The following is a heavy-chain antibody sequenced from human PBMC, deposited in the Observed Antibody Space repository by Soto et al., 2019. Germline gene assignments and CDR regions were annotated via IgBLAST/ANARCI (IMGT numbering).Heavy chain of an antibody. V-gene: IGHV4-39*01. J-gene: IGHJ6*02. D-gene: IGHD3-9*01. Sequence: SETLSLTCTVSGDSVSSDIYYWDWIRQHPGRGLEWIGTIYYSGSTNYNPSLESRVTISIDTSKNQFSLELTSVTAADMAFYYCAGRGTGIGPHYYGLDVWGQGTAVTVSS. CDR3: AGRGTGIGPHYYGLDV. CDR2: IYYSGST. CDR1: GDSVSSDIYY.